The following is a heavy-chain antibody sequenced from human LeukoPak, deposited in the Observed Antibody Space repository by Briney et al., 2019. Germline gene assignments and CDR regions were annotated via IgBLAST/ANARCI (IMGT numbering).Heavy chain of an antibody. CDR2: ISGSGST. V-gene: IGHV3-23*01. J-gene: IGHJ1*01. Sequence: PGGSLRLSCVASGYIFNNYAVSWVRQAPGKGLEWVSAISGSGSTYYADSVKGRFTISRDNSKNTGYLKMNSMRAEDTAVDYCVXGXXXXSPTXXXXDWG. CDR1: GYIFNNYA. CDR3: VXGXXXXSPTXXXXD.